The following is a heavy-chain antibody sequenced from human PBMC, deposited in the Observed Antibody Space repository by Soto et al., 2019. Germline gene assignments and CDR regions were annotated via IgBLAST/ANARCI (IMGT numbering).Heavy chain of an antibody. CDR2: IIPIFGTA. CDR3: ARSYSSSSPRYYYYGMDV. D-gene: IGHD6-6*01. J-gene: IGHJ6*02. Sequence: QVQLVQSGAEVKKPGSSVKVSCKASGGTFSSYAISWVRQAPGQGLEWMGGIIPIFGTANYAQKFQGRVTITADESTSTAYMELSSLRSEDTAVYYCARSYSSSSPRYYYYGMDVWGQGTTVTVSS. V-gene: IGHV1-69*12. CDR1: GGTFSSYA.